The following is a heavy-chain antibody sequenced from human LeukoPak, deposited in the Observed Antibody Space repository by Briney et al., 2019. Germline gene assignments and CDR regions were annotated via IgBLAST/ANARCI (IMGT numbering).Heavy chain of an antibody. V-gene: IGHV4-31*09. D-gene: IGHD6-13*01. CDR1: GGSISSGGYY. CDR3: ATGVTAAAALDY. J-gene: IGHJ4*02. CDR2: IYYSGST. Sequence: SETLSLTCTVSGGSISSGGYYWSWIRQHPGKGLEWIGYIYYSGSTYYNPSLKSRVTISVDKSKNQFSLKLSSVTAADTAVYYCATGVTAAAALDYWGQGTLVTVSS.